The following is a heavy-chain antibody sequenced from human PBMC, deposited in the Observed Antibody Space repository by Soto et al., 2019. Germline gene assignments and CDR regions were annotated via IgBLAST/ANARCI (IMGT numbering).Heavy chain of an antibody. CDR1: GYTFTDYY. J-gene: IGHJ5*02. Sequence: QVQLVQSGAEVKKPGASVKVSCKASGYTFTDYYMHWVRLAPEQGLEWMGWINPNSGGTNYAQKFQGRVTMTRDTSISTAYMELSGLRSDDTAVYYCATCSGGSCYANWFDPWGQGTLVTVSS. CDR2: INPNSGGT. V-gene: IGHV1-2*02. CDR3: ATCSGGSCYANWFDP. D-gene: IGHD2-15*01.